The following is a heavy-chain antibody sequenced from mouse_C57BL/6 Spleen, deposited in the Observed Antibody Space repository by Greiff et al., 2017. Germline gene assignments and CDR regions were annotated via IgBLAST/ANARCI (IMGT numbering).Heavy chain of an antibody. Sequence: QVQLQQSGAELVKPGASVKMSCKASGYTFTSYWITWVKQRPGQGLEWIGDIYPGSGSTNYNEKFKGKATLTVDTSSSTAYMQLSSLTSEDSAVYYCASSYGNEGFAYWGQGTLVTVSA. CDR3: ASSYGNEGFAY. J-gene: IGHJ3*01. D-gene: IGHD2-1*01. V-gene: IGHV1-55*01. CDR1: GYTFTSYW. CDR2: IYPGSGST.